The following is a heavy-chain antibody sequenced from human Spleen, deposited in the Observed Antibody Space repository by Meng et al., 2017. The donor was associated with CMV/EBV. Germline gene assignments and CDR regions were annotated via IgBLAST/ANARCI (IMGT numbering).Heavy chain of an antibody. J-gene: IGHJ5*01. CDR3: ANSMIVGVTMWFEY. Sequence: GGSLRLSCAASGFTFSSYGMHWVRQAPGKGLEWVAVIWYDGSNKYYADSVKGRFTISRDNSKNTLYLQMNSLRAEDTAVYYCANSMIVGVTMWFEYWGQGTLVTVSS. V-gene: IGHV3-33*06. CDR2: IWYDGSNK. D-gene: IGHD1-26*01. CDR1: GFTFSSYG.